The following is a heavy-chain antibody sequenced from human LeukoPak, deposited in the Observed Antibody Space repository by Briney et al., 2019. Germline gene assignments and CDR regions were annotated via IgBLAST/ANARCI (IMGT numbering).Heavy chain of an antibody. CDR1: GYTFTSYG. V-gene: IGHV1-18*01. CDR2: ISAYNGNT. J-gene: IGHJ3*02. Sequence: GASVKVSCKASGYTFTSYGISWVRQAPGQGLEWMGWISAYNGNTNYAQKLQGGVTMTTDTSTSTAYMELRSLRSDDTAVYYCARDLHTYYYDSSGPVDDAFDIWGQGTMVTVSS. D-gene: IGHD3-22*01. CDR3: ARDLHTYYYDSSGPVDDAFDI.